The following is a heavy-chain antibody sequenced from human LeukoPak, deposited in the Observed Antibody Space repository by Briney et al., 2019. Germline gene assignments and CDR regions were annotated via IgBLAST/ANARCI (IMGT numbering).Heavy chain of an antibody. D-gene: IGHD5-12*01. CDR1: GFSISNSA. V-gene: IGHV3-23*01. Sequence: PGGSLRLSCAASGFSISNSAMSWVRQAPGKGLEWVSLIVASSGSTFYADSVKGRFTISRDSSKNTVYLQMNSLRAEDMAVYYCAKGAYDYIEMGYFDYWGQGTLVTVSS. CDR3: AKGAYDYIEMGYFDY. J-gene: IGHJ4*02. CDR2: IVASSGST.